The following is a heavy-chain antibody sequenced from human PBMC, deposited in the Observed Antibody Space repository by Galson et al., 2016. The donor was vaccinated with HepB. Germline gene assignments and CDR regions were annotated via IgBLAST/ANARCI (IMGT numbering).Heavy chain of an antibody. J-gene: IGHJ4*02. V-gene: IGHV3-23*01. Sequence: SLRLSCAASGLSLSPYAMSWGRQAPGKGLEWVSGISASGGSKTYADSVRGRFIISRDNSNNKLFLPMNSLTTEDTAIYFCAKDRLSGHGDYSWGIFDIWGQGTLVTVSS. CDR2: ISASGGSK. CDR1: GLSLSPYA. D-gene: IGHD4-17*01. CDR3: AKDRLSGHGDYSWGIFDI.